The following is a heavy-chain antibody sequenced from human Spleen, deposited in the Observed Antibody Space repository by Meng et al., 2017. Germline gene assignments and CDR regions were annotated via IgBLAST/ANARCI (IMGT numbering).Heavy chain of an antibody. CDR3: ARGYTGYDPFDY. Sequence: GESLKISCAVSGFDVSTNYMSRVRQTPGKGLEWVSVFYIGGDAYYADSVKGRFTLSRDTSRNTLFLQMNSLRPDDTGLYYCARGYTGYDPFDYWGQGTLVTVSS. J-gene: IGHJ4*02. CDR2: FYIGGDA. V-gene: IGHV3-66*02. CDR1: GFDVSTNY. D-gene: IGHD5-12*01.